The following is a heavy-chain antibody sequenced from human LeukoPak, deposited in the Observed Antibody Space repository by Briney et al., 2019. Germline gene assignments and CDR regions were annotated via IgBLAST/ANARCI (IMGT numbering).Heavy chain of an antibody. CDR1: GFTFGDYA. J-gene: IGHJ4*02. D-gene: IGHD4-23*01. Sequence: PGGSLRLSCTASGFTFGDYAMSWVRQAPGKGLEWVGFVRSKAYGGTTEYAASVKGRFTISRDDSKSIAYLQMNSLKIEDTAVYYCTREYGGYPDYWGQGTPVTVSS. V-gene: IGHV3-49*04. CDR2: VRSKAYGGTT. CDR3: TREYGGYPDY.